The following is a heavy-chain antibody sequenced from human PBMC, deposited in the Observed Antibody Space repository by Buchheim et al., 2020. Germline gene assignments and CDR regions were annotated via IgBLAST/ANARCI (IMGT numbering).Heavy chain of an antibody. CDR1: GFTFSNSA. J-gene: IGHJ4*02. CDR3: AKEEVPNDY. V-gene: IGHV3-23*01. CDR2: ISRSGDTT. Sequence: DAQLLESGGGLVQPGGSLRLSYAVSGFTFSNSAMTWVRQAPGKGLEWVSAISRSGDTTYYADSVMGRFTISRDTSKNTLYLQMNSLRVDDTAVYYCAKEEVPNDYWGLGTL.